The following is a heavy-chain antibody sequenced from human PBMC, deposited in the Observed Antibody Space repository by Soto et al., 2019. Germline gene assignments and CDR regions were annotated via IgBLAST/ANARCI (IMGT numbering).Heavy chain of an antibody. D-gene: IGHD5-12*01. CDR3: ARDGEYSGYDYSGDNWFDP. Sequence: ASVKVSCKASGFTFTSSAVQWVRQAPGQRLEWMGWIVVGSGNTNYAQKFQGRVTITGDTSTSTAYMELSSLRSEDTAVYYCARDGEYSGYDYSGDNWFDPWGQGTLVTVSS. CDR2: IVVGSGNT. CDR1: GFTFTSSA. J-gene: IGHJ5*02. V-gene: IGHV1-58*01.